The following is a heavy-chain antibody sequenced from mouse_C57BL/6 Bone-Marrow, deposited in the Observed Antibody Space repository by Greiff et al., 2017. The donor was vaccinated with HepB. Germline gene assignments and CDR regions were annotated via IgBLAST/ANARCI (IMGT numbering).Heavy chain of an antibody. V-gene: IGHV1-64*01. CDR1: GYTFTSYW. J-gene: IGHJ4*01. CDR3: ARGGNYPMDY. Sequence: VQLKESGAELVKPGASVKLSCKASGYTFTSYWMHWVKQRPGQGLEWIGMIHPNSGSTNYNEKFKSKATLTVDKSSSTAYMQLSSLTSEDSAVYYCARGGNYPMDYWGQGTSVTVSS. D-gene: IGHD2-1*01. CDR2: IHPNSGST.